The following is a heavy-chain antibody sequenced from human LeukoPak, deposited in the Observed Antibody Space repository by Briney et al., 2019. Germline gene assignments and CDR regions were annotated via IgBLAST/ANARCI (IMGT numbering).Heavy chain of an antibody. CDR2: ISAYNGNT. D-gene: IGHD2-2*01. CDR3: AREDIVVVPAAMPNPYYYYYGMDV. J-gene: IGHJ6*02. V-gene: IGHV1-18*04. Sequence: ASVKVSCKPSGYTFTAFNIHWVRQAPGQGLEWMGWISAYNGNTNYAQKLQGRVTMTTDTSTSTAYMELRSLRSDDTAVYYCAREDIVVVPAAMPNPYYYYYGMDVWGQGTTVTVSS. CDR1: GYTFTAFN.